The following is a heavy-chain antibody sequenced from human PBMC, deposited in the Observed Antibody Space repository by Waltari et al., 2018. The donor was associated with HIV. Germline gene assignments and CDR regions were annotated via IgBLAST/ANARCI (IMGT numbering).Heavy chain of an antibody. CDR2: IDRDGRET. CDR1: GFTFSRFR. D-gene: IGHD1-26*01. CDR3: AREWELLIMFYNYYYMDV. V-gene: IGHV3-7*01. J-gene: IGHJ6*03. Sequence: EVQVVESGGGLVQPGGSLRLSCVASGFTFSRFRMAWVPPAPGKGVEWVANIDRDGRETNYVDSVKGRFTISRDNAKNSLYLQMNSLRAEDTAVYYCAREWELLIMFYNYYYMDVWGKGTTVTVSS.